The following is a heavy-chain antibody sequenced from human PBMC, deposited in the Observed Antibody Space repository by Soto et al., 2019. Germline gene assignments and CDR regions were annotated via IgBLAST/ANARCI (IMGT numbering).Heavy chain of an antibody. CDR3: ARDSGGYYYDSSGYPNWFDP. J-gene: IGHJ5*02. V-gene: IGHV1-3*01. D-gene: IGHD3-22*01. CDR2: INAGNGNT. Sequence: ASVKVSYKASGYTFTSYAMHWLRQAPGQRLEWMGWINAGNGNTKYSQKFQGRVTITRDTSASTAYMELSSLRSEDTAVYYCARDSGGYYYDSSGYPNWFDPWGQGTLVTVSS. CDR1: GYTFTSYA.